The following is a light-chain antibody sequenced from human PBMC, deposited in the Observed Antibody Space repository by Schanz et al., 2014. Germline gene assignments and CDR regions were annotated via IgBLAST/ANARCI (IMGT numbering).Light chain of an antibody. Sequence: QSALTQPPSASGSLGQSVTISCTGTTSDVGAYNYVSWYQQHPGKAPKLMIYEVSKRPSGVPDRFSGSKSGNTASLTVSGLQAEDEADYYCSSYGGNLGVFGTGTKLTVL. CDR3: SSYGGNLGV. J-gene: IGLJ1*01. V-gene: IGLV2-8*01. CDR1: TSDVGAYNY. CDR2: EVS.